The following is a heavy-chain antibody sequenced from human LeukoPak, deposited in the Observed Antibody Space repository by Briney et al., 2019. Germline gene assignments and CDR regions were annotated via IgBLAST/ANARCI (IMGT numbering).Heavy chain of an antibody. CDR2: IYSGGST. CDR1: GLNLSINY. CDR3: ASRPYYYDSSGYYYAGFDY. D-gene: IGHD3-22*01. V-gene: IGHV3-53*01. J-gene: IGHJ4*02. Sequence: GGSLRLSCAASGLNLSINYMNWVRQAPGKGLEWVSVIYSGGSTYYADSVKGRFTISRDNSKNTLYLQMNSLRAEDTAVYYCASRPYYYDSSGYYYAGFDYWGQGTLVTVSS.